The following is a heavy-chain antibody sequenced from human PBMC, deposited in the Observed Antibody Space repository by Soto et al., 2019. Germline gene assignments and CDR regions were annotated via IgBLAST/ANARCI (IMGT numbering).Heavy chain of an antibody. V-gene: IGHV4-34*01. CDR1: GGSFSGYY. CDR3: ARRRGETAMVSDYYGMDV. Sequence: SDTLSLTCAVYGGSFSGYYWSWIRQPPGKGLEWIGEINHSGSTNYNPSLKSRVTISVDTSKNQFSLKLSSVTAADTAVYYCARRRGETAMVSDYYGMDVWGQGNTVTV. D-gene: IGHD5-18*01. CDR2: INHSGST. J-gene: IGHJ6*02.